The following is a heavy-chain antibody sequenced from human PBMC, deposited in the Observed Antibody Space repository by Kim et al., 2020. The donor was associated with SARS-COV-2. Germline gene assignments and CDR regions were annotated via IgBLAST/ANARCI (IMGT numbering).Heavy chain of an antibody. CDR2: INSDGSAT. V-gene: IGHV3-74*01. J-gene: IGHJ4*02. CDR1: GLTFSDYW. D-gene: IGHD6-13*01. CDR3: ARDDTFSWYLY. Sequence: GGSLRLSCAASGLTFSDYWMHWVRQVPGKGLVWVSRINSDGSATTYADSVKGRFSVSRDNTKNTLYLEMNSLTAEDTAVYYCARDDTFSWYLYWGQGTLVTVSS.